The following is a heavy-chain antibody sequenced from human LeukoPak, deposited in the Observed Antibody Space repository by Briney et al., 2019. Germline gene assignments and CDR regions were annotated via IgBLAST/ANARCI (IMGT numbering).Heavy chain of an antibody. CDR3: AREWAEGAFDI. D-gene: IGHD1-26*01. CDR2: MYYSGST. CDR1: GGSISSSSYY. Sequence: SETLSLTCTVSGGSISSSSYYWGWIRQPPGKGLEWIGSMYYSGSTYYNPSLKSRVTISVDTSKNQFSLKLSSVTAADTAVYYCAREWAEGAFDIWGQGTMVTVSS. V-gene: IGHV4-39*07. J-gene: IGHJ3*02.